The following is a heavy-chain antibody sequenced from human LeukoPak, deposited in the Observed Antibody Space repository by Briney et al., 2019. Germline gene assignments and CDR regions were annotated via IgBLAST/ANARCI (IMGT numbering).Heavy chain of an antibody. CDR1: GFTFSSYD. Sequence: PGRSLRLSCAASGFTFSSYDMHWVRQASGKGLEWVAVMWYDGSNKYYADSVKGRFTISRDNSKNTLYLQMNSLRAEDTAVYYCATTYSAYCSSTSCYGRFDYWGQGTLVTVSS. CDR3: ATTYSAYCSSTSCYGRFDY. J-gene: IGHJ4*02. V-gene: IGHV3-33*01. D-gene: IGHD2-2*01. CDR2: MWYDGSNK.